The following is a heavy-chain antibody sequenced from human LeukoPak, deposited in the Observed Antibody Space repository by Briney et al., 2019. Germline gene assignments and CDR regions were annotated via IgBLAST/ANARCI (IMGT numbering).Heavy chain of an antibody. CDR1: GYTLTELS. Sequence: ASVKVSCKVSGYTLTELSMHWVRQAPGQGLEWMGWISAYSGNTNYAQKLQGRVTMTTDTSTSTAYMELRSLRSEDTAVYYCARAGDIVVVPAAIGYYYYMDVWGKGTTVTVSS. D-gene: IGHD2-2*01. CDR2: ISAYSGNT. CDR3: ARAGDIVVVPAAIGYYYYMDV. V-gene: IGHV1-18*01. J-gene: IGHJ6*03.